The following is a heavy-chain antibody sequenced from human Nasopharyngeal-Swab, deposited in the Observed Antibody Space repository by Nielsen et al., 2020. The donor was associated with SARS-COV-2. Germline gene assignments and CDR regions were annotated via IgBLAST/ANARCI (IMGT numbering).Heavy chain of an antibody. Sequence: RQAPGKGLEWIGEINHSGSTNYNPSLKSRVTISVDTSKNQFSLKLSFVTAADTAVYYCARGLGKQITIFEVVIAYNWFDPWGQGTLVTVSS. CDR3: ARGLGKQITIFEVVIAYNWFDP. CDR2: INHSGST. V-gene: IGHV4-34*01. D-gene: IGHD3-3*01. J-gene: IGHJ5*02.